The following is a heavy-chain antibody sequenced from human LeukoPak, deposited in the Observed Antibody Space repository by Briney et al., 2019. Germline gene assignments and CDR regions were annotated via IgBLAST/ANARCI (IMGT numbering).Heavy chain of an antibody. CDR1: GFTFSSYS. V-gene: IGHV3-21*01. Sequence: GGSLRLSCAASGFTFSSYSMNWVRQAPGKGLEWVSSISSSSSYIYYADSVKGRFTISRDNAKNSLYLQMNSLRAEDTAVYYCAREETGSYDFWSGYYGPNAFDIWGQGTMVTVSS. CDR3: AREETGSYDFWSGYYGPNAFDI. J-gene: IGHJ3*02. D-gene: IGHD3-3*01. CDR2: ISSSSSYI.